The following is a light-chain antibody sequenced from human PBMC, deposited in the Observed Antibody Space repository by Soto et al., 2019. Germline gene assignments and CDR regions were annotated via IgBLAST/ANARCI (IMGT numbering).Light chain of an antibody. Sequence: EIVLTQSPGTLSVSPGERATLSCRASETVSTNLAWYQQKPGQAPRLLIYDVSTGATGIPARFSGRGSGTEFTLSISSLQSEDFAVYYCQQYNSWPQTFGQGTKVDIK. CDR1: ETVSTN. CDR2: DVS. J-gene: IGKJ1*01. CDR3: QQYNSWPQT. V-gene: IGKV3-15*01.